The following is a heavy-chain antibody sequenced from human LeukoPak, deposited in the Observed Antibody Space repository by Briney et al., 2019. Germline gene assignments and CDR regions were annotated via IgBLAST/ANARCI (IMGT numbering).Heavy chain of an antibody. J-gene: IGHJ4*02. CDR3: ARVPYDFWSGYYSGFHFDY. D-gene: IGHD3-3*01. CDR2: ISGSGGST. V-gene: IGHV3-23*01. Sequence: GGSLRLSCAASGFTFSNYAMSWVRQAPGKGLEWVSTISGSGGSTYYADSVKGRFTISRDNAKNSLYLQMNSLRAEDTAVYYCARVPYDFWSGYYSGFHFDYWGQGTLVTVSS. CDR1: GFTFSNYA.